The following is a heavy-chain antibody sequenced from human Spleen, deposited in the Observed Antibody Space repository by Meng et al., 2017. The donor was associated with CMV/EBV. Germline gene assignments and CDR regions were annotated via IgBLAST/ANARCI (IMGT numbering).Heavy chain of an antibody. J-gene: IGHJ6*02. CDR1: GYTFTRFG. D-gene: IGHD6-6*01. CDR2: INPNSGGT. Sequence: ASVKVSCKASGYTFTRFGITWVRQAPGQGLEWMGWINPNSGGTNYAQKFQGRVTMTRDTSISTAYMELSSLRAEDTAVYYCARSRQYSSSHHYYYYGMDVWGQGTTVTVSS. CDR3: ARSRQYSSSHHYYYYGMDV. V-gene: IGHV1-2*02.